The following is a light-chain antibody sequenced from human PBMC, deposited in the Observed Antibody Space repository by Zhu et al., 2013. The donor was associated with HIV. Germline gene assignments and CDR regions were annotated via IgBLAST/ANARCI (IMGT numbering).Light chain of an antibody. CDR3: LLYYGGSYV. CDR1: TGAVTSGYN. CDR2: STS. V-gene: IGLV7-43*01. Sequence: QTVVTQEPSLTVSPGGTVTLTCASSTGAVTSGYNPNWVQQKPGQAPRSLIYSTSDKYSWTPARFSGSLLGGKAALTLSGVQPEDEADYYCLLYYGGSYVFGTGTKVTVL. J-gene: IGLJ1*01.